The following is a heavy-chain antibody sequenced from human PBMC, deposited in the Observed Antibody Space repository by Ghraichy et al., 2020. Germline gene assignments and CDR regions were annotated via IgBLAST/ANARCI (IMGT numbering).Heavy chain of an antibody. CDR2: IKQDGSEK. V-gene: IGHV3-7*03. Sequence: GALRLSCAASGFTFSSYWMSWVRQAPGKGLEWVANIKQDGSEKYYVDSVKGRFTISRDNAKNSLYLQMNSLRAEDTAVYYCARLRRAYNPKGWFDPWGQGTLVTVSS. CDR3: ARLRRAYNPKGWFDP. D-gene: IGHD1-14*01. J-gene: IGHJ5*02. CDR1: GFTFSSYW.